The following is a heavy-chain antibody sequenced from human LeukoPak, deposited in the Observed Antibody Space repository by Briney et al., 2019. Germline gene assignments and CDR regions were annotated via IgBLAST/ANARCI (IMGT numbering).Heavy chain of an antibody. CDR3: ARDIAARRLDY. J-gene: IGHJ4*02. Sequence: GGSLRLSCAASGFTVSSNYMSWVRQAPGKGLEWVSVIYSGGSTYYADSVKGRFTISRDNSKNTLYLQMSSLRAEDTAVYYCARDIAARRLDYWGQGTLVTVSS. CDR1: GFTVSSNY. V-gene: IGHV3-66*01. CDR2: IYSGGST. D-gene: IGHD6-6*01.